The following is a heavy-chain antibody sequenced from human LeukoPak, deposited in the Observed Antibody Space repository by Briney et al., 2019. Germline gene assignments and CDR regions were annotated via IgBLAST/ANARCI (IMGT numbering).Heavy chain of an antibody. J-gene: IGHJ5*02. Sequence: SQTLSLTCAVSGGSISSGGYSWSWIRQPPGKGLEWIGYIYHSGSTYYNPSLKSRVTISVDRSKNQFSLKLSSVTAADTAVYYRARAGNWFDPWGQGTLVTVSS. CDR1: GGSISSGGYS. CDR3: ARAGNWFDP. CDR2: IYHSGST. V-gene: IGHV4-30-2*01.